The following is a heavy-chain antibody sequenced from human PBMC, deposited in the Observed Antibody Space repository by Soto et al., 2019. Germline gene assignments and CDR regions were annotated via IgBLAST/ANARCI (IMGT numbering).Heavy chain of an antibody. V-gene: IGHV6-1*01. CDR1: GDSVSSNSAA. D-gene: IGHD5-18*01. CDR3: AREWGQRGYSYGYDYYYYYGMDG. J-gene: IGHJ6*02. Sequence: SQTLSLTCAISGDSVSSNSAAWNWIRQSPSRGLEWLGRTYYRSKWYNDYAVSVKSRITINPDTSKNQFSLQLNSVTPEDTAVYYCAREWGQRGYSYGYDYYYYYGMDGWGQGTTVTVS. CDR2: TYYRSKWYN.